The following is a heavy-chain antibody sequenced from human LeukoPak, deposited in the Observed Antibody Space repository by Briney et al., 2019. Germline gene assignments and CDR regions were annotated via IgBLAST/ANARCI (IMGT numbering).Heavy chain of an antibody. CDR1: RFTFSSYG. J-gene: IGHJ4*02. Sequence: GGSLRLSCAGSRFTFSSYGMHWVRQAPGKGLELVAFISYDGNNEYYADSVKGRFTISRDNSKNTLYLQMNSLRAEDTAVYYCLKDGDDSGSYLVYWGQGTLVTVSS. D-gene: IGHD1-26*01. CDR2: ISYDGNNE. V-gene: IGHV3-30*02. CDR3: LKDGDDSGSYLVY.